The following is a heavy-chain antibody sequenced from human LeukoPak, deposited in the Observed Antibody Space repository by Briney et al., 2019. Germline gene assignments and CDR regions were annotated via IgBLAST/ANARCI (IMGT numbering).Heavy chain of an antibody. CDR2: INQDGSET. D-gene: IGHD3-10*01. V-gene: IGHV3-7*01. J-gene: IGHJ4*02. Sequence: GGSLRLSCTASGFTFTNFWMSWVRQAPGMGLAWVATINQDGSETYFVDSVKGRFTISRDNAKNSLYLQMHSLRAYDTAIYYCVKPYYYSSGSLNWGQGTLVAVSS. CDR3: VKPYYYSSGSLN. CDR1: GFTFTNFW.